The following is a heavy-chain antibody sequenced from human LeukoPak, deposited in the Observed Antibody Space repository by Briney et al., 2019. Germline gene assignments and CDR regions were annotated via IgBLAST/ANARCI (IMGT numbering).Heavy chain of an antibody. CDR2: IFSGDST. CDR1: GFSVTNNY. Sequence: PGGSLGLSCAASGFSVTNNYVSWVRQAPGKGLDWIAVIFSGDSTYYTDSVKGRFTISRDSSKNTLYLQMNSLRVEDTAVYYCARGARGWQWLSYYFDLWGHGTLVTVSS. D-gene: IGHD6-19*01. CDR3: ARGARGWQWLSYYFDL. J-gene: IGHJ4*01. V-gene: IGHV3-53*01.